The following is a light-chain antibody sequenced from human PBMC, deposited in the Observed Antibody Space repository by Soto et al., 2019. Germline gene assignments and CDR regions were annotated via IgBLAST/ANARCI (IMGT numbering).Light chain of an antibody. CDR2: VNSDGRH. J-gene: IGLJ2*01. Sequence: QPVLTQSPSASASLGASVKLTCTLRSGHSSYAIAWHQQQPEKGPRYLMRVNSDGRHIKGDGIPDRFSGSSSGAERYLTISSLQSEDEADYYCQTWGTGTVVFGGGTKLTVL. V-gene: IGLV4-69*01. CDR3: QTWGTGTVV. CDR1: SGHSSYA.